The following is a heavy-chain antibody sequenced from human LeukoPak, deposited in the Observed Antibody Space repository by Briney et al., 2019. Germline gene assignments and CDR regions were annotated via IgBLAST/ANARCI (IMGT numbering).Heavy chain of an antibody. CDR3: AVANEEAGSFDY. J-gene: IGHJ4*02. V-gene: IGHV5-51*01. CDR2: IYPRDSDT. D-gene: IGHD6-13*01. CDR1: GYSFDSYW. Sequence: GESLKIFCKASGYSFDSYWIAWVRQTPPKGLEWMVIIYPRDSDTKYNPSFQGQVSISADKSISTAYLQWSSLQASDTAIYYCAVANEEAGSFDYWGQGTLVSV.